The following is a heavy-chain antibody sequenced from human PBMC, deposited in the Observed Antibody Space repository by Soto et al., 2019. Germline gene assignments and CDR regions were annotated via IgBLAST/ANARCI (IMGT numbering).Heavy chain of an antibody. CDR3: TKWNGYGDY. CDR1: GFSFSTYG. Sequence: EVRLLESGGGLVQPGGSLRLSCAVSGFSFSTYGVTWVRQAPGKGLEWVAGVSGGSGVTHYPDSVKGRFTITGDNSKNTVYLHMNSRRVEDTAVYYCTKWNGYGDYWGQGTQVTVSS. V-gene: IGHV3-23*01. CDR2: VSGGSGVT. D-gene: IGHD1-1*01. J-gene: IGHJ4*02.